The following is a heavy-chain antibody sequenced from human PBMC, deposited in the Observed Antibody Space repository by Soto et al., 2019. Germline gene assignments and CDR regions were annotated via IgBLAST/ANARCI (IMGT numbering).Heavy chain of an antibody. Sequence: QVQLVQSGAEVKKPGASVKVSCKVSGYTLTELSMHWVRQAPGKGLEWMGGFDPEDGETIYAQKFQGRVTMTEDTCTDTAYMELSSLRSEDTAVYYCATSPGQWLVRGYYYYGMDVWGQGPTVTVSS. J-gene: IGHJ6*02. CDR2: FDPEDGET. CDR3: ATSPGQWLVRGYYYYGMDV. V-gene: IGHV1-24*01. CDR1: GYTLTELS. D-gene: IGHD6-19*01.